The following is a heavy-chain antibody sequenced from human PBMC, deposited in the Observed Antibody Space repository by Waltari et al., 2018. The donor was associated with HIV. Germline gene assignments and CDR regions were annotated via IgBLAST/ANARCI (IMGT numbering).Heavy chain of an antibody. V-gene: IGHV3-53*01. J-gene: IGHJ4*02. CDR2: IYSGGST. CDR1: GLTVSSNS. CDR3: ARDPEMATKWGY. Sequence: EVQLVESGGGLIQPGGSLRVSCAAHGLTVSSNSMSWVRQAPGKGLEWVSVIYSGGSTYYADSVKGRFTISRDNSKNTLYLQMNSLRAEDTAVYYCARDPEMATKWGYWGQGTLVTVSS. D-gene: IGHD5-12*01.